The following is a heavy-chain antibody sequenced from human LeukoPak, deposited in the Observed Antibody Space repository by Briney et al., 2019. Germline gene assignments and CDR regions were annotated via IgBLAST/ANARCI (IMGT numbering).Heavy chain of an antibody. Sequence: GGSLSLSCSASGXTLNSYAIHCVRQATGKGLEYVSAISSNGCRTYYADSVKGRFTISRDNSKNTLYLQMSSMRAEDTAVYYCVKDPGYGTKYYFDYWGQGTLVTVSS. CDR2: ISSNGCRT. CDR3: VKDPGYGTKYYFDY. J-gene: IGHJ4*02. D-gene: IGHD5-18*01. CDR1: GXTLNSYA. V-gene: IGHV3-64D*09.